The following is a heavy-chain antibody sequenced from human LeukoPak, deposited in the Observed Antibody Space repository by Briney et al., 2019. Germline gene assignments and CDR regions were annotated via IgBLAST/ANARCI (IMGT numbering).Heavy chain of an antibody. CDR1: GGSFSSFY. J-gene: IGHJ3*02. CDR3: VRLAALGYSFAPRYAFDI. CDR2: INQSGST. V-gene: IGHV4-34*01. Sequence: PSETLSRTCAVYGGSFSSFYWSWIRQPPGKGLEWIGEINQSGSTNYKPSLKSRVTISVDTSKNQFSLKLTSVTAADTAVYYCVRLAALGYSFAPRYAFDIWGQGTMVTVSS. D-gene: IGHD5-18*01.